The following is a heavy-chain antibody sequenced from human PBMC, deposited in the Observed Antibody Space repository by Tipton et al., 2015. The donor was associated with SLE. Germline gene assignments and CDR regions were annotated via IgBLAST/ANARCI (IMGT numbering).Heavy chain of an antibody. J-gene: IGHJ4*02. V-gene: IGHV4-59*11. Sequence: LVKPSETLSLSCSVSGGSISGHYWSWIRQPPGKGLEWIGNVHYSGSTNYNAFLKSRVTISVDTSKNQFSPRLSSVTAADTAVYFCARARFWSGFYFDNWGQGTLVSVSS. D-gene: IGHD3-3*01. CDR2: VHYSGST. CDR3: ARARFWSGFYFDN. CDR1: GGSISGHY.